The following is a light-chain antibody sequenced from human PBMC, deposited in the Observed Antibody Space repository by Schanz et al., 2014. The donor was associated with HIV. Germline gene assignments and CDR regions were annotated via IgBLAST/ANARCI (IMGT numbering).Light chain of an antibody. J-gene: IGLJ3*02. CDR2: NTD. Sequence: QTVVTQEPSFSVSPGGTVTLTCGLSSGSVSTSSYPPWYRQTPGQPPRTLIYNTDTRSSGVPDRFSGSILGDKAALTITGAQADDESEYYCVLYMGSGIWVFGGGTKVTVL. CDR1: SGSVSTSSY. V-gene: IGLV8-61*01. CDR3: VLYMGSGIWV.